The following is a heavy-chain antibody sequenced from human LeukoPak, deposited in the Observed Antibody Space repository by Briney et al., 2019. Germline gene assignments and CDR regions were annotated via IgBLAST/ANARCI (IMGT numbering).Heavy chain of an antibody. CDR2: ITGGHYAT. D-gene: IGHD4-17*01. CDR1: GLTFTSHA. Sequence: ARGSLRLSCATSGLTFTSHAMTWVRQAPGKGLEWVSSITGGHYATYNTDSVKGRFTISRDNAKNTLYLQMNSLRADDTAIYYCTKDPNGDYIGAFDPWGQGTLVTVSS. J-gene: IGHJ5*02. CDR3: TKDPNGDYIGAFDP. V-gene: IGHV3-23*01.